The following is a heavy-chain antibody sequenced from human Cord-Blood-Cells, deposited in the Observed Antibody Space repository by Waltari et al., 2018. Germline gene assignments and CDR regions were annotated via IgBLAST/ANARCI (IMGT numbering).Heavy chain of an antibody. D-gene: IGHD7-27*01. CDR3: AREGGLGILPDY. V-gene: IGHV4-59*01. CDR2: IYYSGST. Sequence: QVQLQESGPGLVKPSEPLSLTCTVSGGSISSYYRSWIRPPPGKGLEWIGYIYYSGSTNYNPSLKSRVTISVDTSKNQFSLKLSSVTAADTAVYYCAREGGLGILPDYWGQGTLVTVSS. CDR1: GGSISSYY. J-gene: IGHJ4*02.